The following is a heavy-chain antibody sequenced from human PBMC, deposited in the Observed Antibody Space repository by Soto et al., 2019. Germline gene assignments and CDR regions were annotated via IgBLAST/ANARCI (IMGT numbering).Heavy chain of an antibody. J-gene: IGHJ6*02. CDR1: GFTCSNYG. CDR3: ASDLVGASDSYGLDV. V-gene: IGHV3-33*01. Sequence: GWSLRLSCDASGFTCSNYGMHWVRQAPGKGLEWVAIIWHDGNNKYYADSVRGRFIISRDNSKNRLYLQMNSLRAEDTAVYYCASDLVGASDSYGLDVWGQGTPVTGSS. D-gene: IGHD1-26*01. CDR2: IWHDGNNK.